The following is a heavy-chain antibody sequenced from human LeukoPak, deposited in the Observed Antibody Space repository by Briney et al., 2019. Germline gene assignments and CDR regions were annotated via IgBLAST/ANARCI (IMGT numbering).Heavy chain of an antibody. CDR3: VREDYGSGSYEFDY. CDR2: INSDGSST. Sequence: GESLKISCAASGFTFSSYWMHWVRQAPGKGLVWVSRINSDGSSTNYADSVKDRFTISRDNAKNTLYLQMDSLRAEDTAVYYCVREDYGSGSYEFDYWGQGTLVTVSS. CDR1: GFTFSSYW. J-gene: IGHJ4*02. V-gene: IGHV3-74*01. D-gene: IGHD3-10*01.